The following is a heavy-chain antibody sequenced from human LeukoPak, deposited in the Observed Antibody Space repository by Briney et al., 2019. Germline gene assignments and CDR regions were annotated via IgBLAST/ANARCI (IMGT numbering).Heavy chain of an antibody. Sequence: SSETLSLTCIVSGGSISSHYWTWIRQPPGKGLEYIGYIYYSGNTNYNPSLKSRVTISVDRSKNQFSLKLTSATAEDTAVYYCARINSGWYFDYWGQGTLVTVSS. D-gene: IGHD6-19*01. V-gene: IGHV4-59*11. CDR2: IYYSGNT. CDR1: GGSISSHY. J-gene: IGHJ4*02. CDR3: ARINSGWYFDY.